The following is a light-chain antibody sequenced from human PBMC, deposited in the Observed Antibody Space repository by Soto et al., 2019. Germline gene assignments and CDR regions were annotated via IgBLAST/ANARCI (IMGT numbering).Light chain of an antibody. CDR3: SSYTSSRTYV. V-gene: IGLV2-14*01. CDR2: EVS. Sequence: QSALTQPASVSGSPGQSITISCTGTSSDVGTYNYVSWYQLHPGKAPKLILSEVSNRPSGVSNRFSGSKSGNTASLTISGIQAEDEADYHCSSYTSSRTYVFGPGTKVTVL. J-gene: IGLJ1*01. CDR1: SSDVGTYNY.